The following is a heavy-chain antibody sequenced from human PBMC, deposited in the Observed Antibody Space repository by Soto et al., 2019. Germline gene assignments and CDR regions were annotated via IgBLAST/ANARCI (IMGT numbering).Heavy chain of an antibody. CDR2: ISSDGSNK. Sequence: QVQLVESVGGVVQPGRSLRLSCAASGFTFSSYAIHWVRQAPGKGLEWVAVISSDGSNKVYADSVKGRFTISRDNPKNTLYLQMYSLRPEDTAVYYCARGHSSGWFYFDYWGQGTLVTVSS. J-gene: IGHJ4*02. CDR1: GFTFSSYA. V-gene: IGHV3-30*04. CDR3: ARGHSSGWFYFDY. D-gene: IGHD6-19*01.